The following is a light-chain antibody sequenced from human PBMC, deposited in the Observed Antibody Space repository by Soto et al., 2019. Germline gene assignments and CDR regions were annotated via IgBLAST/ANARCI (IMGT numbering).Light chain of an antibody. J-gene: IGKJ1*01. V-gene: IGKV1-5*01. CDR3: QQYNTIPWT. CDR2: DAS. Sequence: DIQMTQSPSTLSASVGDRVTITCRASQSIRTWLAWYQQKPGKDPKLLIYDASSLKSGVPSRFSGGGSGTEFTLTISSLQPDDFTTYYCQQYNTIPWTFGQGPKVDIK. CDR1: QSIRTW.